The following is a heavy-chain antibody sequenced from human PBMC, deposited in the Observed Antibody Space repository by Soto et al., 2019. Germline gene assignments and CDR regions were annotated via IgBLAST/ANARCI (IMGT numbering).Heavy chain of an antibody. D-gene: IGHD2-21*02. J-gene: IGHJ6*02. CDR1: GGSISSYY. CDR2: MYNTGST. V-gene: IGHV4-59*01. CDR3: ARDLWGYCGADCYPLDV. Sequence: SETLSLTCTASGGSISSYYWSWIRQPPGKGLGWIGYMYNTGSTVYNPSLKSRVTISVDTSKNQFSLKLNSVTAADTAVYYCARDLWGYCGADCYPLDVWGQGTTVTVSS.